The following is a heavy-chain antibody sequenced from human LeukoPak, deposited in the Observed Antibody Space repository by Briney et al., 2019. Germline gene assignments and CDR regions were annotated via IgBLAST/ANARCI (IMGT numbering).Heavy chain of an antibody. V-gene: IGHV1-69*02. D-gene: IGHD3-16*01. CDR2: IIPILGIA. CDR1: GGTFSSYT. CDR3: ARGWDPAYYYFDY. Sequence: SVKVSCKASGGTFSSYTISWVRQAPGQGLEWMGRIIPILGIANYAQKFQGRVTITADKSTSTAYMELSSLRSEDTAVYYCARGWDPAYYYFDYWGQGALVTVSS. J-gene: IGHJ4*02.